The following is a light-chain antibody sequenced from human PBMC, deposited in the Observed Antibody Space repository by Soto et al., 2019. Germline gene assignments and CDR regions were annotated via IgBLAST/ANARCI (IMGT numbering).Light chain of an antibody. CDR2: DTS. V-gene: IGKV3-20*01. Sequence: EIVLTQSPGALSLSPGERATLSCRASQSVGSTSLAWYQQRPGRAPRLLIFDTSARATGIPDRFSGRGSGTDCTLTISRLEPEDFAVYYCQQYGRSPETFGPGTKLEIK. CDR3: QQYGRSPET. CDR1: QSVGSTS. J-gene: IGKJ2*01.